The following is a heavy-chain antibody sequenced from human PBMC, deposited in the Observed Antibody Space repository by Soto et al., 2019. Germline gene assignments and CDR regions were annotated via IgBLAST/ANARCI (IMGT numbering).Heavy chain of an antibody. Sequence: PSETLSLTCTVSGGSISSYYWSWIRQPPGKGLEWIGYIYYSGSTYYNPSLKSRVTISVDTSKNQFSLKLSSVTAADTAVYYCARELMGSSGYYSDYWGQGTLVTVSS. J-gene: IGHJ4*02. D-gene: IGHD3-22*01. V-gene: IGHV4-59*12. CDR2: IYYSGST. CDR1: GGSISSYY. CDR3: ARELMGSSGYYSDY.